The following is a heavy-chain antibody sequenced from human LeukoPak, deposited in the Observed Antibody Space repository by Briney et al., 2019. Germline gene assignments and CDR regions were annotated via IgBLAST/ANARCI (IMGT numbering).Heavy chain of an antibody. D-gene: IGHD6-13*01. Sequence: PGGSLRLSCAASGFTFTNAWMSWVRQAPGKGLEWVGRIKSKTDGGATDYVAPVKGRFSISRDDSKNTLYLQMNSLRAEDTAVYYCARDPIAAVRFDYWGQGTLVTVSS. CDR2: IKSKTDGGAT. V-gene: IGHV3-15*01. CDR1: GFTFTNAW. J-gene: IGHJ4*02. CDR3: ARDPIAAVRFDY.